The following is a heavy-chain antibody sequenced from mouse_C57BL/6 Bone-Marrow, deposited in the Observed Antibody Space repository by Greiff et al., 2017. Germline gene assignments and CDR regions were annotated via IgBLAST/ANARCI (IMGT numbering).Heavy chain of an antibody. V-gene: IGHV1-58*01. CDR3: ASYDGYYDY. CDR1: GYTFTSYG. CDR2: IYIGNGYT. J-gene: IGHJ2*01. D-gene: IGHD2-3*01. Sequence: VQLLQSGAELVRPGSSVKMSCKTSGYTFTSYGINWVKQRPGPGLEWIGYIYIGNGYTEYDENFKGKATLTSDTYSSTAYMQLSSLPSEDSAIYFCASYDGYYDYWGQGTTLTVSS.